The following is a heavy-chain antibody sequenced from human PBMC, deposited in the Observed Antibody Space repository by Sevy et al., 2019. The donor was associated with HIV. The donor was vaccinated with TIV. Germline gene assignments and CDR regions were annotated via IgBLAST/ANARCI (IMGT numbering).Heavy chain of an antibody. J-gene: IGHJ4*02. Sequence: GESLKISCKGSGYSFTSHWIGWVRHMPGKGLEWMGIIFPDDSETRYSPSFQGQVTFSADKSINTAYLQWGSLKASDTAMYYCATSRSGYFDSSGYYIYWGQGTLVTVSP. CDR3: ATSRSGYFDSSGYYIY. D-gene: IGHD3-22*01. CDR1: GYSFTSHW. CDR2: IFPDDSET. V-gene: IGHV5-51*01.